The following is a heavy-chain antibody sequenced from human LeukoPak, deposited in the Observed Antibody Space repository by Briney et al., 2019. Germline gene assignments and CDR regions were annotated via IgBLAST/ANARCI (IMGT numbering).Heavy chain of an antibody. V-gene: IGHV2-70*11. J-gene: IGHJ5*02. CDR3: ARIRLGYYYDSSGFDP. D-gene: IGHD3-22*01. CDR1: GFSLSTSGMC. CDR2: IDWDDDK. Sequence: SGPTLVNPTQTLTLTCTFSGFSLSTSGMCVSWIRQPPGKALEWLARIDWDDDKYYSTSLKTRLTISKDTSKNQVVLTMTNMDPVDTATYYCARIRLGYYYDSSGFDPWGQGTLVTVSS.